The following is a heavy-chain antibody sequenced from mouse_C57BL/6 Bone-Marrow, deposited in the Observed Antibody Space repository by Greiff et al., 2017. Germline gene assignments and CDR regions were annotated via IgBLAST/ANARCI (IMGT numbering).Heavy chain of an antibody. V-gene: IGHV1-61*01. D-gene: IGHD1-1*01. Sequence: VQLQQPGAELVRPGSSVKLSCKASGYTFTGYWMDWVKQRPGQGLEWIGNIYPSDSGTHYNQKFKDKATLTVDKSSSTAYMQLSSLTSEDSAVXDCASVGYSGSSNHVDYWGQGTTLTVAS. CDR3: ASVGYSGSSNHVDY. CDR2: IYPSDSGT. CDR1: GYTFTGYW. J-gene: IGHJ2*01.